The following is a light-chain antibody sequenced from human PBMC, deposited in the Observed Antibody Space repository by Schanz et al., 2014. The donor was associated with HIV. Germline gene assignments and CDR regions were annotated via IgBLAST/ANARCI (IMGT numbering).Light chain of an antibody. CDR3: SSYAGTNNLWV. CDR2: DNF. V-gene: IGLV1-40*01. J-gene: IGLJ3*02. CDR1: NSNIGSGYA. Sequence: QSVLTQPPSVSGAPGQRVTISCTGSNSNIGSGYAVHWYQQLPGTAPKLLIFDNFNRPSGVPDRFSGSKSGTSASLAITGLRADDEAHYYCSSYAGTNNLWVFGGGTKLTVL.